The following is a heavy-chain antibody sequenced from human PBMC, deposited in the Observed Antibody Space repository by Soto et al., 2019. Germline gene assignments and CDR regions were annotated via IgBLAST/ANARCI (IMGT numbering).Heavy chain of an antibody. Sequence: GGSLRLSCAASGFTFSSYSMNWVRQAPGKGLEWVSSISSSSSYIYYADSVKGRFTISRDNAKNSLYLQMNSLRAEDTAVYYCARGASCYRNSCWFDPWRQGPLVTVSS. CDR1: GFTFSSYS. CDR2: ISSSSSYI. V-gene: IGHV3-21*01. D-gene: IGHD2-2*01. CDR3: ARGASCYRNSCWFDP. J-gene: IGHJ5*02.